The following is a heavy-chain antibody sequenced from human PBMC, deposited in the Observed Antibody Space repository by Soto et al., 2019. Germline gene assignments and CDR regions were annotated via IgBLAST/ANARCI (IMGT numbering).Heavy chain of an antibody. V-gene: IGHV3-23*01. Sequence: PGGSLRLSCAASGFTFSSYAMSWVRQAPGKGLEWVSAISGSGGSTYYADSVKGRFTISRDSSKNTLYLQMDSLRAEDTAFYYCAKDQGGYLSVFDYWGQGTLVTVSS. CDR2: ISGSGGST. CDR1: GFTFSSYA. D-gene: IGHD5-12*01. J-gene: IGHJ4*02. CDR3: AKDQGGYLSVFDY.